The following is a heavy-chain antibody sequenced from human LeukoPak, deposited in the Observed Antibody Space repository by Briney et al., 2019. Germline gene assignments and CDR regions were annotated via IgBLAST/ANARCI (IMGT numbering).Heavy chain of an antibody. V-gene: IGHV4-59*01. CDR2: IYYTGST. D-gene: IGHD6-13*01. J-gene: IGHJ5*02. Sequence: SETLSLTCTVSGGSISSYYWNWIRQPPGKGLEWIGYIYYTGSTTYNPSLKSRVTISVDTSKNQFSLKLSSVTAADTAVYYCARQGGYSSPPNLWGQGTLVTVSS. CDR3: ARQGGYSSPPNL. CDR1: GGSISSYY.